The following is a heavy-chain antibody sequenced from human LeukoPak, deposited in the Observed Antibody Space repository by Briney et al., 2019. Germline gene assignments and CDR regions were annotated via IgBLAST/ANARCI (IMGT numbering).Heavy chain of an antibody. CDR1: GFPFSSYW. CDR2: IKQDGSKK. Sequence: GGSLRLSCVASGFPFSSYWMTWVRQAPGKGLEWAANIKQDGSKKSYVDSVKGRFTISRDNAKNSLYLQMNSLRAEDTAIYYCTRVGYIDEGIDYWGQGTLVTVSP. V-gene: IGHV3-7*04. D-gene: IGHD5-24*01. J-gene: IGHJ4*02. CDR3: TRVGYIDEGIDY.